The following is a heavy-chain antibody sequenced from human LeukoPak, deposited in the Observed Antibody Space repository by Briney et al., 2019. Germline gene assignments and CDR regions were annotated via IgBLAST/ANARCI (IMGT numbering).Heavy chain of an antibody. CDR3: ARDRAGTVNYYYYYGMDV. CDR2: ISNSGSST. J-gene: IGHJ6*02. Sequence: GGSLRLSCAASGFTFSAYAMSWVRQAPGRGLEWVSSISNSGSSTYYADSVKGRFTISRDNAKNSLYLQMNSLRAEDTAVYYCARDRAGTVNYYYYYGMDVWGQGTTVTVSS. D-gene: IGHD6-19*01. CDR1: GFTFSAYA. V-gene: IGHV3-21*01.